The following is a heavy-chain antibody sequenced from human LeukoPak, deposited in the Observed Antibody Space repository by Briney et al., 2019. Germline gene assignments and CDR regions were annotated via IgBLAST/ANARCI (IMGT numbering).Heavy chain of an antibody. J-gene: IGHJ4*02. Sequence: GGSLRLSCAASGFTFSSYAMHWVRQAPGKGLEYVSAISSNGGSTYYANSVKGRFTISRDNSKNTLYLQMGSLRAEDMAVYYCARDGSWEAATFIDYWGQGALVTVSS. CDR1: GFTFSSYA. CDR2: ISSNGGST. D-gene: IGHD1-26*01. V-gene: IGHV3-64*01. CDR3: ARDGSWEAATFIDY.